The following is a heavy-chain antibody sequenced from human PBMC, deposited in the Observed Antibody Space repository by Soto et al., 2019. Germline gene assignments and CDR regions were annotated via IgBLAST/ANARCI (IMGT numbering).Heavy chain of an antibody. J-gene: IGHJ6*03. Sequence: ASVKVSCKASGYTFTSYDINWVRQATGQGLEWMGWMNPNSGNTGYAQKFQGRVTMTRNTSISTAYMELSSLRSEDTAVYYCARGPSTRNPDYYYYYMDVWGKGTTVTVSS. CDR3: ARGPSTRNPDYYYYYMDV. V-gene: IGHV1-8*01. D-gene: IGHD2-8*01. CDR2: MNPNSGNT. CDR1: GYTFTSYD.